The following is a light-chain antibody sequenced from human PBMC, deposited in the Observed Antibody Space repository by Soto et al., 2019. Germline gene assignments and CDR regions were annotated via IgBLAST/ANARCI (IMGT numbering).Light chain of an antibody. Sequence: EIVLTQSPATLSLSPGERATLSCRASQSVSSYLAWYQQKPGQAPRLLIYDASNRATGIPARFSGSGSGTDFTLTISSLEPEDFAVYYCQQRSNWPPGAIITFGQGTRLEI. J-gene: IGKJ5*01. CDR3: QQRSNWPPGAIIT. V-gene: IGKV3-11*01. CDR2: DAS. CDR1: QSVSSY.